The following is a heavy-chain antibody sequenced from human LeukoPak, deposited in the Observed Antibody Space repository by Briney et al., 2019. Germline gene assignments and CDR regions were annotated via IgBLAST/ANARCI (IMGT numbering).Heavy chain of an antibody. V-gene: IGHV1-18*01. Sequence: ASVKVSCKASGYTFTSYDISWVRQAPGQGLEWMVWISAYNGNTNYAQKLQGRVTMTTDTSTSTAYMELRSLRSDDTAVYYCAKVGVRGVIIDGMDVWGQGTTVTVSS. CDR1: GYTFTSYD. J-gene: IGHJ6*02. D-gene: IGHD3-10*01. CDR2: ISAYNGNT. CDR3: AKVGVRGVIIDGMDV.